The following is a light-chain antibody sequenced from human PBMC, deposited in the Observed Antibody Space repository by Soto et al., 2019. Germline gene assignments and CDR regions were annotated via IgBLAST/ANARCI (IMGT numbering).Light chain of an antibody. J-gene: IGKJ3*01. CDR3: QQYGSSPLT. V-gene: IGKV3-20*01. CDR2: GAS. Sequence: EIVLTQSPGTLSLSPGERATLSCRASQSVNNNYLAWYQQKPGQAPGLLIYGASSRATGIPDRFSGSGSGTDFTLTISRLEPEDFAVYYCQQYGSSPLTFGPGTKVDIK. CDR1: QSVNNNY.